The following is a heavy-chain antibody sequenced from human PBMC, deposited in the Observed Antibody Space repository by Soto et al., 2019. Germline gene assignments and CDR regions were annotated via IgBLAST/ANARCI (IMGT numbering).Heavy chain of an antibody. D-gene: IGHD4-17*01. CDR1: GFTFSSYW. Sequence: EVQLVESGGGLVQPGGSLRLSCAASGFTFSSYWMHWVRQAPGKGLVWVSRMNGDGTTTGYADFVKGRFSISRDSAKNTLYLPMNSLRAEDTAVYYCVRDLSVTTKFDYWGQGTLVTVSS. CDR2: MNGDGTTT. CDR3: VRDLSVTTKFDY. V-gene: IGHV3-74*01. J-gene: IGHJ4*02.